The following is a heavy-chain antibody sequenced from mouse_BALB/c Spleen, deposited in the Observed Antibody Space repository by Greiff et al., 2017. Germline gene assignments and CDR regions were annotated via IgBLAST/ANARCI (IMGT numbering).Heavy chain of an antibody. Sequence: VMLVESGPGLVAPSQSLSITCTVSGFSLTSYGVHWVRQPPGKGLEWLGVIWAGGSTNYNSALMSRLSISKDNSKSQVFLKMNSLQTDDTAMYYCAREGAYYGNLYAMDYWGQGTSVTVSS. CDR1: GFSLTSYG. J-gene: IGHJ4*01. D-gene: IGHD2-10*01. CDR2: IWAGGST. CDR3: AREGAYYGNLYAMDY. V-gene: IGHV2-9*02.